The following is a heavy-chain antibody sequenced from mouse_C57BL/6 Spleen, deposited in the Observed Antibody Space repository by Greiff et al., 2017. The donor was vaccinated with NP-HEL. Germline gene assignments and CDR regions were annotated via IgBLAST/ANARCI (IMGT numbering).Heavy chain of an antibody. J-gene: IGHJ3*01. D-gene: IGHD2-3*01. CDR1: GYTFTSYG. CDR2: IYPRSGNT. CDR3: ASWDDGYYWFAY. Sequence: QVQLKQSGAELARPGASVKLSCKASGYTFTSYGISWVKQRTGQGLEWIGEIYPRSGNTYYNEKFKGKATLTADKSSSTAYMELRSLTSEDSAVYFCASWDDGYYWFAYWGQGTLVTVSA. V-gene: IGHV1-81*01.